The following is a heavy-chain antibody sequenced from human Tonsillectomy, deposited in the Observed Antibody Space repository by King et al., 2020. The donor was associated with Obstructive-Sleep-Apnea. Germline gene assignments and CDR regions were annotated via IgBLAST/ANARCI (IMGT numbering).Heavy chain of an antibody. D-gene: IGHD3-22*01. V-gene: IGHV3-30*04. CDR3: ARATYYYDSSGYSLPND. CDR2: ISYDGSNK. Sequence: VQLVESGGGVVQPGRSLRLSCAASGFTFSSYAMHWVRQAPGKGLEWVAVISYDGSNKYYADSVKGRFTISRDNSKNTLYLQMNSLRAEDTAVYYCARATYYYDSSGYSLPNDWGQGTLVTVSS. CDR1: GFTFSSYA. J-gene: IGHJ4*02.